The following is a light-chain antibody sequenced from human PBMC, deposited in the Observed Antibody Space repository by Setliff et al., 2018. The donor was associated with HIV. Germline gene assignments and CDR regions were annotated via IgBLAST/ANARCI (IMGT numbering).Light chain of an antibody. CDR1: SSGVGGYNY. J-gene: IGLJ1*01. Sequence: QSALTQPASVSGSPGQSITISCTGTSSGVGGYNYVSWYQQHPGKAPKLMISDVSNRPSGVSNRFSGSKSGNTASLTISGLQAEDEADYYCSSYTSSTPLYVFGPGTKVTVL. V-gene: IGLV2-14*03. CDR3: SSYTSSTPLYV. CDR2: DVS.